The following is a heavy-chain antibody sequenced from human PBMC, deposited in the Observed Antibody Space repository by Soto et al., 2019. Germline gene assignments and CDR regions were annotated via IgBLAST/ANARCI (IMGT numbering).Heavy chain of an antibody. D-gene: IGHD4-17*01. CDR1: GYTFTSYG. Sequence: GASVRVSCKASGYTFTSYGISWVRQAPGQGLEWMGWISAYNGNTNYAQKLQGRVTMTTDTSTSTAYMELRSLRSDDTAVYYCARDSNRNYGDYSKRGFDYWGQGTLVTVSS. CDR3: ARDSNRNYGDYSKRGFDY. J-gene: IGHJ4*02. V-gene: IGHV1-18*01. CDR2: ISAYNGNT.